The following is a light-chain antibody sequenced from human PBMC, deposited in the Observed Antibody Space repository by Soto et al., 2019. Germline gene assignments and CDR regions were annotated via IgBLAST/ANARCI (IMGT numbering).Light chain of an antibody. Sequence: QSALTQPASVSGSPGQSITISCTGTSSDIGAYNYVSWYQQHPGKAPKLMIYDVNIRPSGVSNRFSGSKSGNTASLTISGLQAEDEAGYYCTSWTTSTTMIFGGGTKVTVL. CDR3: TSWTTSTTMI. J-gene: IGLJ2*01. CDR1: SSDIGAYNY. V-gene: IGLV2-14*03. CDR2: DVN.